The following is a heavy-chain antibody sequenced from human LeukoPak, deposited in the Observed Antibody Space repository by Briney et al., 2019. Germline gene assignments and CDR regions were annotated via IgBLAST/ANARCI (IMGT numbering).Heavy chain of an antibody. D-gene: IGHD3-22*01. Sequence: LGASVKVSCKTSGYTFTTYAINWVRQVPGQGLEWMGWINTNTGNPTYAQGFTGRFVFSLDTSVSTTYLQISSLKAEDTAMYYCARTRGGVGNDFYYNRFDPWGQGTLVTVSS. CDR3: ARTRGGVGNDFYYNRFDP. CDR2: INTNTGNP. J-gene: IGHJ5*02. CDR1: GYTFTTYA. V-gene: IGHV7-4-1*02.